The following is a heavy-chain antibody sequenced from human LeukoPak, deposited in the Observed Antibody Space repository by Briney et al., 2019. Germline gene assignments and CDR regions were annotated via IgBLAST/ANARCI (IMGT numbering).Heavy chain of an antibody. CDR2: IGTAGDT. Sequence: PRGSLRLSCAASGFTFSSYDMHWVRQATGKGLEWVSAIGTAGDTYYPGSVKGRFTISRENAKNSLYLQMNSLRAGDTAVYYCARDLTVTNYFDYWGQGTLVTVSS. CDR3: ARDLTVTNYFDY. V-gene: IGHV3-13*01. J-gene: IGHJ4*02. CDR1: GFTFSSYD. D-gene: IGHD4-17*01.